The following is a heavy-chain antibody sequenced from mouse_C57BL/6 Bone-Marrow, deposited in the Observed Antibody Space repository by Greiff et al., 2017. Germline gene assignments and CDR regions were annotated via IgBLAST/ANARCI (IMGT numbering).Heavy chain of an antibody. CDR2: INPNNGGT. V-gene: IGHV1-26*01. Sequence: EVQLLQSGPELVKPGASVKLSCKASGYTFTDYYMYWVKQSHGKSLEWIGAINPNNGGTSYNQKFKGKATLTVDKSSSTAYMGLRRLTSEDSAVYYCARWSFWFADWGQGTMVTVSA. CDR3: ARWSFWFAD. J-gene: IGHJ3*01. CDR1: GYTFTDYY.